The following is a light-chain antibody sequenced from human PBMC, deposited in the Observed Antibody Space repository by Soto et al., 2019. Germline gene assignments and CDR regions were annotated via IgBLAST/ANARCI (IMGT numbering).Light chain of an antibody. CDR2: HAS. J-gene: IGKJ3*01. CDR1: QCVSSY. CDR3: HQRSNWPLT. Sequence: VLTQSPATLSLSPGERATLSCRASQCVSSYLLWFQPKPGHAPRLLIYHASPRATGIPASFSGSGSRTDFTRAISSLVREDFAVYYCHQRSNWPLTFGPATKVDIK. V-gene: IGKV3-11*01.